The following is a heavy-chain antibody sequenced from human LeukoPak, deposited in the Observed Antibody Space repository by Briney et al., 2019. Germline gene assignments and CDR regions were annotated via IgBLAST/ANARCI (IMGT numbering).Heavy chain of an antibody. Sequence: GRSLRLSCAASGFTFSSYGMHWVRQAPGKGLEWVAVIWYDGSNKYYADSLKGRFTISRENSKNTLWLQMNSLRAEDTAVYYCARGGMYDSYYFFYMDVWGKGTTVTVSS. V-gene: IGHV3-33*01. CDR3: ARGGMYDSYYFFYMDV. CDR1: GFTFSSYG. CDR2: IWYDGSNK. J-gene: IGHJ6*03. D-gene: IGHD3-22*01.